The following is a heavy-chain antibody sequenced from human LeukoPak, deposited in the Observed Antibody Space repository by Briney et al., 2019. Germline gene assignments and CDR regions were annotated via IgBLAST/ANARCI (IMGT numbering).Heavy chain of an antibody. J-gene: IGHJ4*02. Sequence: GGSLRLSCAGSGFTVSSNHMSWVRQAPGKGLEWVSLIYDGGSTYYADSVKGRFTISRDHAKNSLYLQMNSLRAEDTAVYYCARTYSSAWYFDYWGQGTLVTVSS. CDR3: ARTYSSAWYFDY. CDR1: GFTVSSNH. D-gene: IGHD6-19*01. CDR2: IYDGGST. V-gene: IGHV3-66*01.